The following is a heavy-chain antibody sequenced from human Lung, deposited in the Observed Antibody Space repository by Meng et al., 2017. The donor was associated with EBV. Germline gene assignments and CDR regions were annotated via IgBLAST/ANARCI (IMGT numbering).Heavy chain of an antibody. CDR2: IYGDGST. CDR1: GFIVNTRD. D-gene: IGHD5/OR15-5a*01. J-gene: IGHJ4*02. CDR3: AKGGVYGDYVGY. Sequence: VQLVESGGGLIRPGGSLRLSCAVSGFIVNTRDMSWVCQVPGKGLECVSVIYGDGSTDYADSVRGRFTISRDNSKNTLFLQMNGLRAEDTAIYYCAKGGVYGDYVGYWGQGTLVTVSS. V-gene: IGHV3-53*01.